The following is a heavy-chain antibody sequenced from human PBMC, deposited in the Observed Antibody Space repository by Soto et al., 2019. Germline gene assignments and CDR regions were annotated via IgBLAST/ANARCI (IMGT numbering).Heavy chain of an antibody. Sequence: QVQLLDSGGGVVQPGRSLRLSCAASGFTFTDYGMHWFAQAPGKGREWVAVVWSVGNHKFYADSVRGRFTISRDNSKNTLNLQMNSLGAGDTAVYYCVKERGPFNDFDVWGQGTMVVVSS. J-gene: IGHJ3*01. CDR2: VWSVGNHK. V-gene: IGHV3-33*06. CDR1: GFTFTDYG. CDR3: VKERGPFNDFDV.